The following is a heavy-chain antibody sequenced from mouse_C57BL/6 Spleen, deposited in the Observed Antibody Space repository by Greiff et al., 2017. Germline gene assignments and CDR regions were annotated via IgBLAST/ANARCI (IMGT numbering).Heavy chain of an antibody. CDR1: GYTFTSYW. CDR3: ASVYNYDYAMDY. D-gene: IGHD2-12*01. CDR2: IYPGSGST. J-gene: IGHJ4*01. V-gene: IGHV1-55*01. Sequence: QVQLQQPGAELVQPGASVKMSCKASGYTFTSYWITWVKQRPGQGLEWIGDIYPGSGSTNYTEQFKSQATLTVDTSSSTTYMQLSRLTSEDSAVYYRASVYNYDYAMDYWGQGTSVTVSS.